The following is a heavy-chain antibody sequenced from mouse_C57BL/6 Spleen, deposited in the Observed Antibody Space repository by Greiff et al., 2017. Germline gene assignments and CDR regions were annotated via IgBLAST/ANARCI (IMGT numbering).Heavy chain of an antibody. J-gene: IGHJ4*01. CDR1: GYSFTDYN. V-gene: IGHV1-39*01. CDR3: ARGGYGSSPYYAMDY. Sequence: EVQLQESGPELVKPGASVKISCKASGYSFTDYNMNWVKQSNGKSLEWIGVINPNYGTTSYNQKFKGKATLTVDQSSSTAYMQLNSLTSEDSAVYYCARGGYGSSPYYAMDYWGQGTSVTVSS. D-gene: IGHD1-1*01. CDR2: INPNYGTT.